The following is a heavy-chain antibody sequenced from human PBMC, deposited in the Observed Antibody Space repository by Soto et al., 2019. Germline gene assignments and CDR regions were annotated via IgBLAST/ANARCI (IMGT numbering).Heavy chain of an antibody. CDR3: ARGRDYYYIWGSYRYILGGTPSYYFDY. CDR2: MNPNSGKT. CDR1: GYTFTSYD. D-gene: IGHD3-16*02. J-gene: IGHJ4*02. V-gene: IGHV1-8*01. Sequence: ASVKVSCKASGYTFTSYDINWVRQATVHGLEWMGWMNPNSGKTGYAQKFQGRVTMTRNTSISTAYMELSSLRSEETAVYNCARGRDYYYIWGSYRYILGGTPSYYFDYWGQGTLVTVSS.